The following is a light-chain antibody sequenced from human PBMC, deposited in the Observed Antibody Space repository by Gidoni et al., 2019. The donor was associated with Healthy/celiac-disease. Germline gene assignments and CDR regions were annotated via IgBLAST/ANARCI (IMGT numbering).Light chain of an antibody. CDR2: DVS. CDR1: SSDVGGYNY. J-gene: IGLJ1*01. V-gene: IGLV2-14*01. Sequence: QSALPQPVSVSGSPGQSITISCTGTSSDVGGYNYVSWYQQHPGKAPKLMIYDVSNRPSGVSNRFSGSKSGNTASLTISGLQAEDEADYYCSSYTSSSTYYVFGTGTKVTVL. CDR3: SSYTSSSTYYV.